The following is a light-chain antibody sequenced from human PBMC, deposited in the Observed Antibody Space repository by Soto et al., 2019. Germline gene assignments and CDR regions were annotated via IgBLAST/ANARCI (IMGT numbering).Light chain of an antibody. CDR1: SSDVGSYDL. J-gene: IGLJ1*01. CDR2: EGS. CDR3: CSYVDSSTVYV. V-gene: IGLV2-23*01. Sequence: QSVLTQPASVSGSPGQSITISCTGTSSDVGSYDLVSWYQQHPGKVPKLMIYEGSKRPSGVSNRFSVSRSGNTASLTISGLQAEDEADYYCCSYVDSSTVYVFGTGTKVTVL.